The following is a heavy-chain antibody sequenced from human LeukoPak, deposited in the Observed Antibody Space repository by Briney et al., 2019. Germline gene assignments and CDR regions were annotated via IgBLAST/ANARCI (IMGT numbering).Heavy chain of an antibody. V-gene: IGHV3-7*01. CDR2: IKQGGSEK. CDR1: GFTFSRYW. Sequence: PGGSLRLSCAASGFTFSRYWMSWVRQAPGKGLEWVANIKQGGSEKYYVDSVKGRFTISRDNAKNSLYLQMNSLRAEDTAVYYCARVRYFDWPSFDYWGQGILVTVSS. J-gene: IGHJ4*02. CDR3: ARVRYFDWPSFDY. D-gene: IGHD3-9*01.